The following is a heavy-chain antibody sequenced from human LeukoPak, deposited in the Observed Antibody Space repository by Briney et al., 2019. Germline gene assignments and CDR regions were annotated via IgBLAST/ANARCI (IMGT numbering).Heavy chain of an antibody. V-gene: IGHV1-2*02. Sequence: ASVKVSCKASGYTFTGYYMHWVRQAPGQGLEWMGWINPNSGGTNYAQKFQGRVTMTRDTSISTAYMELSRLRSDDTAVYYCARDREVVIKLLRYYYMDVWGKGTTVTVSS. D-gene: IGHD3-22*01. J-gene: IGHJ6*03. CDR1: GYTFTGYY. CDR2: INPNSGGT. CDR3: ARDREVVIKLLRYYYMDV.